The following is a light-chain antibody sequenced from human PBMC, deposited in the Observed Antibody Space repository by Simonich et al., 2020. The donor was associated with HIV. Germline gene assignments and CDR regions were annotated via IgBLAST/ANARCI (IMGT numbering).Light chain of an antibody. CDR3: QQSYSTPLT. CDR2: AAS. CDR1: QHISSY. J-gene: IGKJ4*01. Sequence: IPMPQSPSSLSASVVGKVTIACRASQHISSYLNWYQQKPGKAPKLLIYAASSLQSGVPSRFRGSGSGTDFILTISSLQPEDFATYYCQQSYSTPLTFGGGTKVDIK. V-gene: IGKV1-39*01.